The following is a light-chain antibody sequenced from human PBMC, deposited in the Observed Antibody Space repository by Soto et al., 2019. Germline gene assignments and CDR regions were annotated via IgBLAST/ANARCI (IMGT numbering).Light chain of an antibody. V-gene: IGKV3-11*01. CDR3: QQRSNWPSVT. Sequence: EIVLTQSPATLSLSPGERATLSCRASQSVNSYLAWYQQKPGQAPRLLIYDASNRATDIPARFSGSGSGTDFTLTISSLEPEDFAVYYCQQRSNWPSVTFGQGTRLEIK. J-gene: IGKJ5*01. CDR2: DAS. CDR1: QSVNSY.